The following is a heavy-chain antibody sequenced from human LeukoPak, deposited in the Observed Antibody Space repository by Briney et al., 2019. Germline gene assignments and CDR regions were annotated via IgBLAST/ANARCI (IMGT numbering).Heavy chain of an antibody. CDR3: ARADSSGWHLDY. Sequence: GGSLRLSCAASGFTFSSYSMNWVRQAPGKGLEWVSPISSSSSYIYYADSVKGRFTISRDDAKNSLYLQMNSLRAEDTAVYYCARADSSGWHLDYWGQGTLATVSS. V-gene: IGHV3-21*01. J-gene: IGHJ4*02. D-gene: IGHD6-19*01. CDR2: ISSSSSYI. CDR1: GFTFSSYS.